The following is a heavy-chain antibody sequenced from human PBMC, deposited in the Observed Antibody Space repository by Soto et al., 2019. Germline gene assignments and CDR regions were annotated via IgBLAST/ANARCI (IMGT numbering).Heavy chain of an antibody. CDR2: IYYSGST. CDR1: GGSISSGGYY. V-gene: IGHV4-31*03. D-gene: IGHD3-10*01. J-gene: IGHJ4*02. Sequence: PSETLSLTCTVSGGSISSGGYYWSWIRQHPGKGLEWIGYIYYSGSTYYNPSLKSRVTISVDTSKNQFSLKLSSVTAADTAVYYCAREVPTPYYLDYWGQGTLVTVSS. CDR3: AREVPTPYYLDY.